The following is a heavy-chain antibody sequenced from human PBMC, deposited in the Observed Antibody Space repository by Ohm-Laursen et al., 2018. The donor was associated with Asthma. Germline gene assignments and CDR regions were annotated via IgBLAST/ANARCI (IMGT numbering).Heavy chain of an antibody. V-gene: IGHV3-21*01. CDR1: GYTFRRYS. J-gene: IGHJ3*02. CDR2: ISTASTFI. Sequence: SLRLSCTAPGYTFRRYSIHWVRQAPGKGLEWVASISTASTFIYYADSVRGRFTTSRDNARNSVYLQMNSLRAEDTAVYYCARDFRAMIVVVHDAFDIWGQGTMVTVSS. D-gene: IGHD3-22*01. CDR3: ARDFRAMIVVVHDAFDI.